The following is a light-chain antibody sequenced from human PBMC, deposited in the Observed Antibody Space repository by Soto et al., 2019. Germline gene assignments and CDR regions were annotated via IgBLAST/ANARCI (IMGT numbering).Light chain of an antibody. CDR1: SSNIGNNA. V-gene: IGLV1-36*01. CDR3: AAWDDSLNGYV. Sequence: QSVLTQPPSVPEAPRQRVTISCSGSSSNIGNNAVNWYQQLPGKAPKLLIYYDVLLPSGVSDRFSGSKSATSASLAISGLQSEDEADYYCAAWDDSLNGYVFGTGTKLTVL. J-gene: IGLJ1*01. CDR2: YDV.